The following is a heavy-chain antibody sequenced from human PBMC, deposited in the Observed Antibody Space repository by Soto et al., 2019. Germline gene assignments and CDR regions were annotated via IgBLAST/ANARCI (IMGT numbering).Heavy chain of an antibody. J-gene: IGHJ4*02. CDR3: ARHEAPNRITIFGVVDY. CDR2: IYYSGST. Sequence: QLQLQESGPGLVKPSETLSLTCTVSGGSISSSSYYWGWIRQPPGKGLEWIGSIYYSGSTYYNPSLKSRGTISVDTSKNQFSLKLSSVTAADTAVYYCARHEAPNRITIFGVVDYWGQGTLVTVSS. D-gene: IGHD3-3*01. V-gene: IGHV4-39*01. CDR1: GGSISSSSYY.